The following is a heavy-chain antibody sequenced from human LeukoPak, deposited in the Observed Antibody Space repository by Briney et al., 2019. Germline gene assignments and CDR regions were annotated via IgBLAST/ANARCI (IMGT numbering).Heavy chain of an antibody. CDR2: TRNKANSYTT. Sequence: GGSLRLSCAASGFTFSSYAMSWVRQAPGKGLEWVGRTRNKANSYTTEYAASVKGRFTISRDDSKNSLYLQMNSLKTEDTAVYYCAIGSSGYYDLDYWGQGTLVTVSS. V-gene: IGHV3-72*01. CDR1: GFTFSSYA. D-gene: IGHD3-22*01. J-gene: IGHJ4*02. CDR3: AIGSSGYYDLDY.